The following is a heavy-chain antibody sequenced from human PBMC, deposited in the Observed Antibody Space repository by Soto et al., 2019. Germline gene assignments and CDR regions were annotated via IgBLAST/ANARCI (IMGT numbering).Heavy chain of an antibody. V-gene: IGHV3-23*01. CDR2: ISGSGDRT. D-gene: IGHD6-19*01. J-gene: IGHJ4*02. CDR1: GFNFNFYA. CDR3: GLDTSGGEFDS. Sequence: GGSLRLSCAASGFNFNFYAMNWVRQTPEKGLEWVSTISGSGDRTFYADSVRGRFTISRDNPKNTVYLQMNSLRAEDTAVYHCGLDTSGGEFDSWGQGTLVTVSS.